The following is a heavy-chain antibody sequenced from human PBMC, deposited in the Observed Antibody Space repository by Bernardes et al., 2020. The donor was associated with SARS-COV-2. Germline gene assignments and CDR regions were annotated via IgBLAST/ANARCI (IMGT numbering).Heavy chain of an antibody. CDR2: INWNGGST. J-gene: IGHJ4*02. D-gene: IGHD3-3*01. CDR3: ARDLGDTYYDFWSGYYPAPGFDY. V-gene: IGHV3-20*04. Sequence: GGSLRLSCAASGFTFDDYGMSWVRQAPGKGLEWVSGINWNGGSTGYADSVKGRFTISRDNAKNSLNLQMNSLRAEDTALYYCARDLGDTYYDFWSGYYPAPGFDYWGQGTLVTVSS. CDR1: GFTFDDYG.